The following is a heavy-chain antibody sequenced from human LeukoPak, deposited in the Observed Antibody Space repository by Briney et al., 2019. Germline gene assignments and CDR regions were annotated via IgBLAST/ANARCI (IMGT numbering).Heavy chain of an antibody. CDR3: ARPTTSGLYSH. J-gene: IGHJ3*01. D-gene: IGHD6-19*01. V-gene: IGHV3-48*01. Sequence: GESLKISCAASGFTFSDFDLNWVRQAPGKGLEWVSYISGSSRTTYYTDSVKGRFTISRDNAKNSLYLQMNSLRAEDTAVYYCARPTTSGLYSHWGQGTMVTVSS. CDR2: ISGSSRTT. CDR1: GFTFSDFD.